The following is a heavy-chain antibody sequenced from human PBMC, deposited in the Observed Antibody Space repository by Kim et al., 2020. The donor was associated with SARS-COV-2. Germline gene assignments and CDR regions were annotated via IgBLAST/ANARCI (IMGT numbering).Heavy chain of an antibody. J-gene: IGHJ4*02. Sequence: TNYNPSLKSRVTISVDTSKNQFSLKLSSVTAADTAVYYCARGKGGATLRYWGQGTLVTVSS. V-gene: IGHV4-34*01. CDR2: T. D-gene: IGHD1-26*01. CDR3: ARGKGGATLRY.